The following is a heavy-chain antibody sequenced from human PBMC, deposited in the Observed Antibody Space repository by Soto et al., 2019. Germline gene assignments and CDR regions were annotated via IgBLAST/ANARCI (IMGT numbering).Heavy chain of an antibody. CDR1: GGSISSGGYS. D-gene: IGHD6-13*01. CDR2: IYHSGST. J-gene: IGHJ4*02. CDR3: ASSHAGAHITAAVH. V-gene: IGHV4-30-2*01. Sequence: QLQLQESGSGLVKPSQTLSLTCAVSGGSISSGGYSWNWIRQPPGKGLEWIGYIYHSGSTYYNPSLKSRSTISVDRSKNHFSLKLSSVTAADTAVYYCASSHAGAHITAAVHWGQGTLVTVSS.